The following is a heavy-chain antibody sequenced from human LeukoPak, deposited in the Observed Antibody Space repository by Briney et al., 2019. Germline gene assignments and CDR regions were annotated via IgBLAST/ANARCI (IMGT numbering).Heavy chain of an antibody. D-gene: IGHD6-13*01. CDR2: ISGSGGST. J-gene: IGHJ4*02. Sequence: SGGSLRLSCAASGFTFSTYVMNWVSQAPGKGLEWVSAISGSGGSTYYADSVKGRFTISRDNSKNTLYLQMNSLRAEDTAVYYCAKEGSWAAASYYFDYWGQGTLVTVSS. V-gene: IGHV3-23*01. CDR3: AKEGSWAAASYYFDY. CDR1: GFTFSTYV.